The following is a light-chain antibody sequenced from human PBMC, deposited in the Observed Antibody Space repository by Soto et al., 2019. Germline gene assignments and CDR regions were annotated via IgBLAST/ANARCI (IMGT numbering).Light chain of an antibody. CDR3: QQYGSSGT. J-gene: IGKJ1*01. V-gene: IGKV3-20*01. CDR1: QSVSNNY. Sequence: EIVLTQSPGTLSLSPGERATLSCRASQSVSNNYLAWYQQNPGQAPRLLVYGASNRATGIPDRFSGSGSGADFTLTISRLEPEDFAVYYCQQYGSSGTFGQGTKVDIK. CDR2: GAS.